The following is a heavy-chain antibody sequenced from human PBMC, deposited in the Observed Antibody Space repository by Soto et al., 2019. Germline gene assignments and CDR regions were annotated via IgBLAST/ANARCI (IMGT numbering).Heavy chain of an antibody. CDR2: ISSSSSTI. D-gene: IGHD3-9*01. J-gene: IGHJ5*02. CDR1: GCTFSSYS. CDR3: AREPHGDILTGYYMGWFDP. Sequence: PGGSLRLSCAASGCTFSSYSMNWVRQAPGKGLEWVSYISSSSSTIYYADSVKGRFTISRDNAKNSLYLQMNSLRAEDTAVYYCAREPHGDILTGYYMGWFDPWGQGTLVTVSS. V-gene: IGHV3-48*01.